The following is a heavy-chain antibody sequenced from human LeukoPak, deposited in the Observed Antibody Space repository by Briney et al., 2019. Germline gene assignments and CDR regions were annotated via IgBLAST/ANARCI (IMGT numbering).Heavy chain of an antibody. Sequence: GASVKVSCKASGYTFTSYGISWVRQAPGQGLEWMGWISAYNGNTNYAQKLQGRVTMTTDTSTSTAYMELRSLRSDDTAVYYCALGYCSSTSCSTIDYWGQGTLVTVSS. CDR3: ALGYCSSTSCSTIDY. CDR1: GYTFTSYG. D-gene: IGHD2-2*01. CDR2: ISAYNGNT. V-gene: IGHV1-18*01. J-gene: IGHJ4*02.